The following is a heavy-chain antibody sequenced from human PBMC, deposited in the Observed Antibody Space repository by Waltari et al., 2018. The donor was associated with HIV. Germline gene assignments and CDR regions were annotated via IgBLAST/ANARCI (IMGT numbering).Heavy chain of an antibody. Sequence: EVQLFESGGGLVTPGGSMRLSCAASGFPFSSSAMRWVRQAPEKGLECVSGIGGGDDIYYAESVKGRFTISRDNSKNTVYLQMKSLRVEDTAIYYCARDRLHSNGLWDPAEHWGQGTLVTVSS. CDR1: GFPFSSSA. V-gene: IGHV3-23*01. CDR2: IGGGDDI. D-gene: IGHD2-8*01. J-gene: IGHJ4*02. CDR3: ARDRLHSNGLWDPAEH.